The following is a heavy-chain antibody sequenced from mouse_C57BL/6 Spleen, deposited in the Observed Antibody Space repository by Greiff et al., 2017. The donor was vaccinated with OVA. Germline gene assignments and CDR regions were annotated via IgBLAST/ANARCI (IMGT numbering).Heavy chain of an antibody. J-gene: IGHJ4*01. CDR2: IYPTSGNT. Sequence: QVQLQQSGAELARPGASVKLSCKASGYTFTSYGISWVKQRTGQGLEWIGEIYPTSGNTYYNEKFKGKATLTADKSSSTAYMELRSLTSEDSAVYFCAPYGNYEGGYYAMDYWGQGTSVTVSS. V-gene: IGHV1-81*01. D-gene: IGHD2-1*01. CDR3: APYGNYEGGYYAMDY. CDR1: GYTFTSYG.